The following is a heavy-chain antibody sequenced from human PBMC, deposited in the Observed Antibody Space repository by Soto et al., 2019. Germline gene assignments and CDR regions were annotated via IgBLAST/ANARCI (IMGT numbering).Heavy chain of an antibody. D-gene: IGHD5-12*01. Sequence: PSKTLSLTCTVSGGSISSYYWSWIRQPPGKGLEWIGYIYYSGSTNYNPSLKSRVTISVDTSKNQFSLKLSSVTAADTAVYYCARNKWRYSGYGDYYYYGMDVWGQGTTVTVSS. J-gene: IGHJ6*02. CDR3: ARNKWRYSGYGDYYYYGMDV. V-gene: IGHV4-59*08. CDR1: GGSISSYY. CDR2: IYYSGST.